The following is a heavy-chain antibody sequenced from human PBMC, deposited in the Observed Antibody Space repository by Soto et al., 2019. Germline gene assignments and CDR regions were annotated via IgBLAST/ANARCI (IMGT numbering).Heavy chain of an antibody. J-gene: IGHJ4*02. CDR2: ISGSGGTT. D-gene: IGHD6-19*01. V-gene: IGHV3-23*01. Sequence: EVQLLESGGGLVQPGGSLRLSCAASGFTFSTYAMSWVRQAPGNGLEWVSAISGSGGTTYYADSVKGRFTISRDNSKNTLYLQMNSLRAEDTAVYYCAKEPVAQSSGWYADSWGQGTLVTVSP. CDR3: AKEPVAQSSGWYADS. CDR1: GFTFSTYA.